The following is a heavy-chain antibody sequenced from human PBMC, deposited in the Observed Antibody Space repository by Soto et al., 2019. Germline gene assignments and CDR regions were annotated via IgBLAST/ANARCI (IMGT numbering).Heavy chain of an antibody. CDR1: GFNFKNYA. V-gene: IGHV3-23*01. D-gene: IGHD3-16*01. CDR2: ISASGETP. Sequence: PGGSLRLSCTASGFNFKNYAMSWVRQAPGKGLEWASAISASGETPYYADSVKGRFTVSRDNSKTMVYLQMNSLRAEDTAIYYCVKPERFASGMDVWGQGTTVNVSS. CDR3: VKPERFASGMDV. J-gene: IGHJ6*02.